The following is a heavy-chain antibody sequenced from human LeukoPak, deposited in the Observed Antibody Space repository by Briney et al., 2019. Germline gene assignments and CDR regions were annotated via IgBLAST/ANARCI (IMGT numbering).Heavy chain of an antibody. J-gene: IGHJ4*02. CDR2: IYPGDSDT. Sequence: GESLKISCKGSGYSFTNYWIGWVRQMPGKGLEWMGIIYPGDSDTRYSPSFQGQVTISADKSISTAYLQWSSLKASDTAMYYCASSYSRTSSSIYLYYFDYWGQGTLVTVSS. D-gene: IGHD6-6*01. V-gene: IGHV5-51*01. CDR3: ASSYSRTSSSIYLYYFDY. CDR1: GYSFTNYW.